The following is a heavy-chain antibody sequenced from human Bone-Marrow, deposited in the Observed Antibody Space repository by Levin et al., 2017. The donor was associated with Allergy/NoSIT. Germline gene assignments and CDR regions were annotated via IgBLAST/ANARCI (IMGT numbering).Heavy chain of an antibody. D-gene: IGHD2-15*01. V-gene: IGHV3-21*01. CDR1: GSSISSHS. CDR3: AREVGEWGSRDEPIEV. CDR2: MSSSSRYI. Sequence: GGSLRLSCAASGSSISSHSLNWVRQAPGKGLEWVASMSSSSRYIYYAESLKGRFTISRDSSKNSLFLAMTRLRAEDTAVYYCAREVGEWGSRDEPIEVWGQGTTVTVSS. J-gene: IGHJ3*01.